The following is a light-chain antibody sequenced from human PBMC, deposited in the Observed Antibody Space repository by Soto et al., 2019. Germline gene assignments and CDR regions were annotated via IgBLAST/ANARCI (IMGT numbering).Light chain of an antibody. CDR3: CSYAGSSTLV. V-gene: IGLV2-23*02. Sequence: QSVLTQPASVSGSPRQSITISCTGTSSDVGSYNLVSWYQQHPGKAPKLMIYEVSKRPSGVSNRFSGSKSGNTASLTIAGCQAEDEADYYCCSYAGSSTLVFGGGTKLTVL. CDR1: SSDVGSYNL. J-gene: IGLJ3*02. CDR2: EVS.